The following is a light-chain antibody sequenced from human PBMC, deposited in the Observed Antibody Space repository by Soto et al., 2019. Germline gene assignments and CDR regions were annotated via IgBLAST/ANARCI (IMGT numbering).Light chain of an antibody. J-gene: IGKJ1*01. Sequence: EIVLTQSPATLSSFPGDRVTLSCRARQYINTRLAWYQHRPGQAPRLLIYQTSIRAAGIPARFSASGSGTDFTLIIRDVQHDDFALYYCHQRQSWPRTFGQGNKVAI. CDR3: HQRQSWPRT. CDR2: QTS. V-gene: IGKV3-11*01. CDR1: QYINTR.